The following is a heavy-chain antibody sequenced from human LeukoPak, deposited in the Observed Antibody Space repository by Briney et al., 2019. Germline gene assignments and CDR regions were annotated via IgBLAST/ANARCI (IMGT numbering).Heavy chain of an antibody. D-gene: IGHD2-2*01. CDR1: GFTVSSNY. J-gene: IGHJ4*02. CDR3: AKGPAVVVIPPATYFDY. CDR2: VSGTGGST. V-gene: IGHV3-23*01. Sequence: PGGSLRLSCAASGFTVSSNYMSWVRQAPGKGLEWVSAVSGTGGSTDYADSVKGRFTISRDNSKNTLYLQMNSLRAEDTAVYYCAKGPAVVVIPPATYFDYWGQGTLVTVSS.